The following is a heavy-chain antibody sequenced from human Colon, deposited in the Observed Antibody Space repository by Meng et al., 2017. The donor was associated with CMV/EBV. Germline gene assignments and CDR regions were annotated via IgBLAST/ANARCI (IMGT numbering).Heavy chain of an antibody. D-gene: IGHD6-19*01. CDR1: GFSFSDSY. J-gene: IGHJ4*02. Sequence: GGSLRLSCAASGFSFSDSYMSWIRQAPGKGLEWVASISGHGATLNYADSVRGRFTISRDNAKNALYLQMNSPRAGDTALYYCARDSWTSGWYTAYWGQGTLVTVSS. CDR3: ARDSWTSGWYTAY. CDR2: ISGHGATL. V-gene: IGHV3-11*01.